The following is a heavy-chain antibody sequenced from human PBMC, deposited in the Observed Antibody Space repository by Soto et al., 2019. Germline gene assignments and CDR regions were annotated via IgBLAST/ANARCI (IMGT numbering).Heavy chain of an antibody. J-gene: IGHJ6*02. CDR1: GFTFSSYG. V-gene: IGHV3-33*01. CDR3: ARESSGRYYYYYGMDV. Sequence: PGGSLRLSCAASGFTFSSYGMHWVRQAPGKGLEWVAVIWYDGSNKYYADSVKGRFTISRDNSKNTLYLQMNSLRAEDTAVYYCARESSGRYYYYYGMDVWGQGTTVTVSS. D-gene: IGHD6-19*01. CDR2: IWYDGSNK.